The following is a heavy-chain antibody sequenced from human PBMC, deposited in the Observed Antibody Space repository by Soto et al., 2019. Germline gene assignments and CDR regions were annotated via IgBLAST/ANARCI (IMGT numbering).Heavy chain of an antibody. CDR2: IYYSGST. Sequence: SETLSLTCTVSGGSISTYYWSWIRQPPGKGLEWIGCIYYSGSTSYNPSLKSRLTISVDTSKNQFSLKLSSVTAADTAVYYCARGQTSGTGISMIRGVRSSGMDVWGPGTTVTVSS. CDR3: ARGQTSGTGISMIRGVRSSGMDV. CDR1: GGSISTYY. J-gene: IGHJ6*02. V-gene: IGHV4-59*01. D-gene: IGHD3-10*01.